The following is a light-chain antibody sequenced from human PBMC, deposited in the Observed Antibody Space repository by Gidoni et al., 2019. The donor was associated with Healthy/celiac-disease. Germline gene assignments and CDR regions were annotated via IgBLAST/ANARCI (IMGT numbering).Light chain of an antibody. CDR2: DAT. J-gene: IGKJ3*01. V-gene: IGKV1-39*01. CDR3: QQGYSTPYT. CDR1: QRISSY. Sequence: DIQMTQSPSSLSASVGDRVTLTCRASQRISSYFNWYQQKPGKAPKLLINDATRLQSGIPSRFRVSGAETDFSLTIGKLQQDDFATYDCQQGYSTPYTFGHGTKVDI.